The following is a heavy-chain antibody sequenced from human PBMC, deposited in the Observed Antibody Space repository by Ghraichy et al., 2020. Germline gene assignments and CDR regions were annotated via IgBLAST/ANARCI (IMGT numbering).Heavy chain of an antibody. V-gene: IGHV4-61*02. CDR1: GGSISSGSYY. CDR2: IYTSGST. D-gene: IGHD4-17*01. CDR3: ARGRSVTGRD. Sequence: SETQSLTCTVSGGSISSGSYYWSWIRQPAGKGLEWIGRIYTSGSTNYNPSLKSRVTISVDTSKNQFSLKLSSVTAADTAVYYCARGRSVTGRDWGQGTLVTVSS. J-gene: IGHJ4*02.